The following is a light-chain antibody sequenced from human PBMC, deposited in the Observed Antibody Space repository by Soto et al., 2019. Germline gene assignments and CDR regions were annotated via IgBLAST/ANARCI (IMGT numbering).Light chain of an antibody. Sequence: DIQMTQYPSSLSASAGDRVTITCRASQSISTYLNWYQQKPGKAPKLLIYGASSLESGVPSRFSGSGSGTDFTLSISSLQPEDFATFHCQQSYSFPWTFGQGTKVEIK. J-gene: IGKJ1*01. CDR1: QSISTY. CDR2: GAS. CDR3: QQSYSFPWT. V-gene: IGKV1-39*01.